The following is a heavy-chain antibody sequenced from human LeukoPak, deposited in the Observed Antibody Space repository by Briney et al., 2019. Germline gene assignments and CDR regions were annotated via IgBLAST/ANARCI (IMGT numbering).Heavy chain of an antibody. Sequence: GGSLGLSCAASGFTFSSYSMNWVRQAPGKGLEWVSSISSSSSYIYYADSVKGRFTISRDNAKNSLYLQMNSLRAEDTAVYYCARGPRAGATQFDYWGQGTLVTVSS. J-gene: IGHJ4*02. CDR3: ARGPRAGATQFDY. D-gene: IGHD1-26*01. CDR2: ISSSSSYI. V-gene: IGHV3-21*01. CDR1: GFTFSSYS.